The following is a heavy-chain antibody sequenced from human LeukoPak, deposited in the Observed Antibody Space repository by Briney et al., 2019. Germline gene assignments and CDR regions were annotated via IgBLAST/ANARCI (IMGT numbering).Heavy chain of an antibody. CDR2: INKNGGDQ. CDR3: ATYYDSGPSKD. CDR1: GFSFSSFW. D-gene: IGHD3-22*01. Sequence: VGSLRLSCAASGFSFSSFWMTWVRQAPGEGLEWVANINKNGGDQYYGDSVKGRFTISRDNTKNSLYLQMNSLRAEDTAMYYCATYYDSGPSKDWGQGTLVTVSS. V-gene: IGHV3-7*05. J-gene: IGHJ4*02.